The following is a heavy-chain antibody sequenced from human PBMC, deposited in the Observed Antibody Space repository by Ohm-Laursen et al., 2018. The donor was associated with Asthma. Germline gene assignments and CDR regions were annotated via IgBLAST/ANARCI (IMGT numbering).Heavy chain of an antibody. D-gene: IGHD3-10*01. CDR1: GFTITNYW. Sequence: GSLRLSCAASGFTITNYWMHWVRQAPGKGLVWVSRINGDGGIKSYAASVKGRFTISRDDAKNTVYLQMNSLRVDDTAVYYCAYEFGCSGDYWGQGTLVTVSS. CDR3: AYEFGCSGDY. CDR2: INGDGGIK. V-gene: IGHV3-74*01. J-gene: IGHJ4*02.